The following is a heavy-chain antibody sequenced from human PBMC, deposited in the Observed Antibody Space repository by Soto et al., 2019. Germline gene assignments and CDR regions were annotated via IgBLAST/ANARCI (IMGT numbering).Heavy chain of an antibody. J-gene: IGHJ5*02. CDR1: GGTVASSHW. V-gene: IGHV4-4*02. Sequence: QVQLQESGPRLVKPSGSLSLTCGVSGGTVASSHWWSWVRQSPSRGLEWIGNVYHTGDTNFNPSLPSRVTFSVDKSNNQFSLRLTSLTAADTAVYFCAREIVTAGGNNSFDPWGPGTLVTVSS. D-gene: IGHD2-21*02. CDR3: AREIVTAGGNNSFDP. CDR2: VYHTGDT.